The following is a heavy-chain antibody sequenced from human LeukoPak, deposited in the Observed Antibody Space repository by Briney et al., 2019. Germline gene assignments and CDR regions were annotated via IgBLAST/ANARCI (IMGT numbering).Heavy chain of an antibody. V-gene: IGHV4-59*08. CDR2: IYSSGST. Sequence: SETLSLTCTVSGDSISNYYWSWIRQPPGKGLEWIGYIYSSGSTKYDPSLKSRVTISVDTSKNQFSLDLSSVTAADTAVYYCARQKCTSTSCLTKNAFDIWGQGTMVTVSS. J-gene: IGHJ3*02. CDR1: GDSISNYY. CDR3: ARQKCTSTSCLTKNAFDI. D-gene: IGHD2-2*01.